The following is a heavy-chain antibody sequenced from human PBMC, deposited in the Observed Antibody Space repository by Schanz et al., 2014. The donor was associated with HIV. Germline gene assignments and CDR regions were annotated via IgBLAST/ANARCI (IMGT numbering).Heavy chain of an antibody. D-gene: IGHD5-12*01. CDR3: AKGLTIWLQPPFDY. V-gene: IGHV3-23*01. CDR2: ISASGGST. J-gene: IGHJ4*02. CDR1: GFTFSGFA. Sequence: EVQLLESGGGLVQPGGLLRLSCAASGFTFSGFAMSWVRQTPGKGLEWVSTISASGGSTYYADSVLARFTISRDNSKNTLYLQMNSLRAEDTAVYYCAKGLTIWLQPPFDYWGQGTLVTVSS.